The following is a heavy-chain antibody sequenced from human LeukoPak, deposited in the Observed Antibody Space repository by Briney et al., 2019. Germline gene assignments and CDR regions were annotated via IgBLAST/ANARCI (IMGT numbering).Heavy chain of an antibody. D-gene: IGHD2-15*01. CDR3: AKGSGGSSYPWVDY. CDR2: ISASGGGT. CDR1: GFTLSNYA. V-gene: IGHV3-23*01. Sequence: GGSLRLSCTASGFTLSNYAMNWVRQAPGKGLEWVSVISASGGGTYYADSVKGRFTISRDNSKNMFYLQMNSLRVEDTAVYYCAKGSGGSSYPWVDYWGQGTPITVSS. J-gene: IGHJ4*02.